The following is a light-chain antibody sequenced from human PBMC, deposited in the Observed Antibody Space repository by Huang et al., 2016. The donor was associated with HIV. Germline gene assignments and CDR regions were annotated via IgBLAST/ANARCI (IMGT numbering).Light chain of an antibody. J-gene: IGKJ3*01. V-gene: IGKV1-39*01. Sequence: DIQMTQSPSSLSASVGDRVTITCRATQSVTKYRNWYQQKPGKAPKLLIYGASSLQTGVPSRFRGSGSGTDFTLTISSLQPEDFATYYCQQSSSPPPTFGPGTKVDIK. CDR1: QSVTKY. CDR2: GAS. CDR3: QQSSSPPPT.